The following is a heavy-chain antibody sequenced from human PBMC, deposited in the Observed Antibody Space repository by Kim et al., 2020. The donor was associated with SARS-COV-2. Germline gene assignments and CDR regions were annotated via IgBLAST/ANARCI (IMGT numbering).Heavy chain of an antibody. CDR2: ISGSGGST. V-gene: IGHV3-23*01. J-gene: IGHJ4*02. Sequence: GGSLRLSCAASGFTFSSYAMSWVRQAPGKGLEWVSAISGSGGSTYYADSVKGRFTISRDNSKNTLYLQMNSLRAEDTAVYYCAKDEILILYDYIWGSYPLGWGYFDYWGQGTLVTVSS. CDR3: AKDEILILYDYIWGSYPLGWGYFDY. D-gene: IGHD3-16*02. CDR1: GFTFSSYA.